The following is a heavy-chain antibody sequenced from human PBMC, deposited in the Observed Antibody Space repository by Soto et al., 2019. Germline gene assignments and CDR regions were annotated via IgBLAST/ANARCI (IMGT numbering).Heavy chain of an antibody. Sequence: TLSLTCTVSGGSISSGDYYWSWIRQPPGKGLEWIGYIYYSGSTYYNPSLKSRVTISVDTSKNQFSLKLSSVTAADTAVYYCARVVVVVPAVPYYYGMDVWGQGTTVTVYS. CDR2: IYYSGST. CDR1: GGSISSGDYY. D-gene: IGHD2-2*01. J-gene: IGHJ6*02. V-gene: IGHV4-30-4*01. CDR3: ARVVVVVPAVPYYYGMDV.